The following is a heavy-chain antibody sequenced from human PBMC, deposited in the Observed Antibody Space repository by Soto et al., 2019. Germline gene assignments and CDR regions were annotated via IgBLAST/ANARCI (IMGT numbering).Heavy chain of an antibody. CDR1: GYTFTTYG. V-gene: IGHV1-18*01. J-gene: IGHJ1*01. CDR2: ISAYNGNT. Sequence: QVQLVQSGGEVKKPGASVKVSCKASGYTFTTYGITWVRQGPGQGLEWMGWISAYNGNTNYAQKVQGRVTMTTDTSTSTAYMELRSVRSDDTAVYYCARAVDYYDSSGYYTHEYFQHWGQGTLVTVSS. D-gene: IGHD3-22*01. CDR3: ARAVDYYDSSGYYTHEYFQH.